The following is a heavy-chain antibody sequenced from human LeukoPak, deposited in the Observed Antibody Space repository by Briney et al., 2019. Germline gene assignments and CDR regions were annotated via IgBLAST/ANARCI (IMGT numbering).Heavy chain of an antibody. J-gene: IGHJ4*02. D-gene: IGHD3-22*01. CDR1: GFTFSSYA. CDR2: ISYDGSNK. CDR3: ARVDSSGYYDNFDY. V-gene: IGHV3-30-3*01. Sequence: GRSLRLSCAASGFTFSSYAMHWVRQAPGKGLEWVAVISYDGSNKYYADSVKGRFTISRDNSKNTLYLQMNSLRAADTAVYYCARVDSSGYYDNFDYWGQGTLVTVSS.